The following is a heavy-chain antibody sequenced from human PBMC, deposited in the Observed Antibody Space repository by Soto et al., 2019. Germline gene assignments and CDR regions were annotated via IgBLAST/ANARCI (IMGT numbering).Heavy chain of an antibody. CDR1: GFTFSSYA. V-gene: IGHV3-23*01. Sequence: GILRLSCAASGFTFSSYAMSWVRQAPGKGLEWVSAISGSGGSTYYADSVKGRFTISRDNSKNTLYLQMNSLRAEDTAVYYCAKDRVPNIVDTIFRPARYSYGMDVLGQGTTVTVSS. CDR2: ISGSGGST. D-gene: IGHD5-12*01. CDR3: AKDRVPNIVDTIFRPARYSYGMDV. J-gene: IGHJ6*02.